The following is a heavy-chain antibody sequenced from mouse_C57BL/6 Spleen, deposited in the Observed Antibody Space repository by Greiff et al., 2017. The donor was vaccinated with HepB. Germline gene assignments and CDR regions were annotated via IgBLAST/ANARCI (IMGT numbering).Heavy chain of an antibody. D-gene: IGHD2-2*01. Sequence: EVQLQQSGPELVKPGASVKMSCKASGYTFTDYNMHWVKQSHGKSLEWIGYINPKNGGTSYNQKFKGKATLTVNKSSSPAYMELRSRTSEDSAVYYCARFRDGYDFAYWGQGTLVTVSA. CDR1: GYTFTDYN. CDR3: ARFRDGYDFAY. CDR2: INPKNGGT. J-gene: IGHJ3*01. V-gene: IGHV1-22*01.